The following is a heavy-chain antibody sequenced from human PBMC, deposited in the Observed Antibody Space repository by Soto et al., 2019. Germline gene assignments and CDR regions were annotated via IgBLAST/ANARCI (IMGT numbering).Heavy chain of an antibody. CDR2: IKQDGSEK. D-gene: IGHD6-13*01. CDR1: GFTSSNYW. V-gene: IGHV3-7*01. Sequence: EVQVVESGGGLVQPGGSLRLSCVASGFTSSNYWMNWVRQAPGKGLEWVANIKQDGSEKNYVDSVKGRFTISRDNAKNSLYLQMNSLRAEATAVYYCAVSTSSWGVWGKGTTVTVSS. J-gene: IGHJ6*04. CDR3: AVSTSSWGV.